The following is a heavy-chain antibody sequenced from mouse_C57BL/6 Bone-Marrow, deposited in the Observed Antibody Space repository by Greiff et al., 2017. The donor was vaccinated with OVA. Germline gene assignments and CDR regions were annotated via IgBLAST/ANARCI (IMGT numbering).Heavy chain of an antibody. D-gene: IGHD1-1*01. CDR2: ISDGGSYT. J-gene: IGHJ2*01. CDR3: ARDDYGSGCFDY. Sequence: VQLKESGGGLVKPGGSLKLSCAASGFTFSSYAMSWVRQTPEKRLEWVATISDGGSYTYYPDNVKGRFTISRDNAKNNLYLQMSHLKSEDTAMYYCARDDYGSGCFDYWGQGTTLTVSS. CDR1: GFTFSSYA. V-gene: IGHV5-4*01.